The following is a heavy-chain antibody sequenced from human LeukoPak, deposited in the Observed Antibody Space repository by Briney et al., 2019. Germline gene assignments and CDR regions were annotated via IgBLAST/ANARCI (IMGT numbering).Heavy chain of an antibody. CDR2: IKQDGGEK. J-gene: IGHJ6*03. CDR3: AREPMVRGVIGYYYYYYMDV. Sequence: GGSLSLSFAASGFPFSSYWMSWVRQAPGKGLEWVANIKQDGGEKYYVDSVKGRFTISRDNAKNSLYLQMNSLRAEDTAVYYCAREPMVRGVIGYYYYYYMDVWGKGTTVTISS. V-gene: IGHV3-7*01. CDR1: GFPFSSYW. D-gene: IGHD3-10*01.